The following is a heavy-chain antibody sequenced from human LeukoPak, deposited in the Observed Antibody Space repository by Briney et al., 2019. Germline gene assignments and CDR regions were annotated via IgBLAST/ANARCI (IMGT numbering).Heavy chain of an antibody. V-gene: IGHV3-7*01. CDR1: GFTFSSYW. J-gene: IGHJ4*02. CDR3: AREGDGYNYGY. D-gene: IGHD5-24*01. Sequence: GGSLRLSCAASGFTFSSYWMSWVRQAPGKGLEWVANIKQDGSEKYYVDSVKGRFTISRDNAKNSLYPQMNSLRAEDTAVYYCAREGDGYNYGYWGQGTLVTVSS. CDR2: IKQDGSEK.